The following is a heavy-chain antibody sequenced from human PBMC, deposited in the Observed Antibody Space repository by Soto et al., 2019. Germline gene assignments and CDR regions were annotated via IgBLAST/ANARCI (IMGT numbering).Heavy chain of an antibody. V-gene: IGHV3-7*03. D-gene: IGHD6-13*01. J-gene: IGHJ4*02. CDR1: GCTFSTYW. Sequence: EVQLVGSGGGLVQPGGSLRLSCAASGCTFSTYWMSWLRQAPGKGLEWVANINPDGSDKYYVDSAKGRFTISRDNAKNSMYLQLNSLRDEDTAVFYCATAVRSSSPHYWGQGTLVTVSS. CDR2: INPDGSDK. CDR3: ATAVRSSSPHY.